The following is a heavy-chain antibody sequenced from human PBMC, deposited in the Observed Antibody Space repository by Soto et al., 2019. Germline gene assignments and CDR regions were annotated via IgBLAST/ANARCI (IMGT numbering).Heavy chain of an antibody. J-gene: IGHJ4*02. CDR3: AIGYCSSTSCYGDYCFDY. V-gene: IGHV4-39*01. Sequence: QLQLQESGPGLVKPSETLSLTCTVSGGSISSSSYYWGWIRQPPGKGLEWIGSIYYSGSTYYNPSLKSRVTISVDTSKNQFSLKLSSVTAADTAVYYCAIGYCSSTSCYGDYCFDYWGQGTLVTVSS. D-gene: IGHD2-2*01. CDR2: IYYSGST. CDR1: GGSISSSSYY.